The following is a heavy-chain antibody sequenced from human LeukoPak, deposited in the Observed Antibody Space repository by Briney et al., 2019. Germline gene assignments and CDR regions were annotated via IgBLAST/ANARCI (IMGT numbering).Heavy chain of an antibody. D-gene: IGHD3-22*01. CDR1: GGSISSSSYY. V-gene: IGHV4-39*07. J-gene: IGHJ4*02. CDR3: ARTGSGTYYDSSGYYSFDY. Sequence: PSETLSLTCTVSGGSISSSSYYWGWIRQPPGKGLEWIGSIYYSGSTYYNPSLKSRVTISVDTSKNQFSLKLSSVTAADTAVYCCARTGSGTYYDSSGYYSFDYWGQGTLVTVST. CDR2: IYYSGST.